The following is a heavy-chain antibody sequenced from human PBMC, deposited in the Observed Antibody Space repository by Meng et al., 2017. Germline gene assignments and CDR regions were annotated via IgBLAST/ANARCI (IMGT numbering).Heavy chain of an antibody. CDR3: ARGSAQTTQYYYDSSGYYPI. Sequence: ASVKVSCKASGYTFTSYYMHWVRQAPGQGLEWMGIINPSGGRTSYAQKFQGRVTMTRDTSTSTVYMELSSLRSEDTAVYYCARGSAQTTQYYYDSSGYYPIWGQGTMVTVSS. CDR2: INPSGGRT. J-gene: IGHJ3*02. CDR1: GYTFTSYY. D-gene: IGHD3-22*01. V-gene: IGHV1-46*01.